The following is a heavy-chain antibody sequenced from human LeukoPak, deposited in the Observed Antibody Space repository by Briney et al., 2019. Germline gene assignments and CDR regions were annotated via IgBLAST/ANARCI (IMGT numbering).Heavy chain of an antibody. V-gene: IGHV3-23*01. CDR1: GFTFSSYA. Sequence: QAGGSLRLSCVASGFTFSSYAMSWVRQAPGKGLEWVSAISGGGGSTYYADSVKGRFTISRDNSKNTLYLQMNSLRAEDTAVYYCAKEGELELPLYYFDYWGQGTLVTVSS. D-gene: IGHD1-7*01. CDR2: ISGGGGST. J-gene: IGHJ4*02. CDR3: AKEGELELPLYYFDY.